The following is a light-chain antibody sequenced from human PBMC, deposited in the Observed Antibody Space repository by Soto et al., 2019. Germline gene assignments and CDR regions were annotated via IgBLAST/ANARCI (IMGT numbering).Light chain of an antibody. CDR1: QSVSSR. CDR2: GAS. J-gene: IGKJ1*01. V-gene: IGKV3-15*01. Sequence: EVMVTHSAAALSVSTGERDTLSCRTSQSVSSRLAWYQQKPGQAPSLLIYGASTRATGIPARFSGSGYGTEFTLTISSLQSEDCVVYKSEKYKNWPWTFGEGTKVDI. CDR3: EKYKNWPWT.